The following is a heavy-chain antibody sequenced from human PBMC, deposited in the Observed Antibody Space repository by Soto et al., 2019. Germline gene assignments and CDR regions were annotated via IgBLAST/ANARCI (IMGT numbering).Heavy chain of an antibody. CDR2: IYPGDSDT. D-gene: IGHD3-16*01. Sequence: GESLKISCKGSGYSFTSYWIGWVRQMPGKGLEWMGIIYPGDSDTRYSPSFQGQVTISADKSISTAYLQWSSLKASDTAMYYCARGGTREPNPRDAFDIWGQGTMVTVSS. CDR1: GYSFTSYW. CDR3: ARGGTREPNPRDAFDI. J-gene: IGHJ3*02. V-gene: IGHV5-51*01.